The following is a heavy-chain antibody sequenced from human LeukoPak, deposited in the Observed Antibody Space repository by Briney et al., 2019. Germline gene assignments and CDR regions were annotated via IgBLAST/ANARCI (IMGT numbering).Heavy chain of an antibody. CDR3: ARHARYCSSTSCYWFDP. CDR1: GGSISSYY. J-gene: IGHJ5*02. CDR2: IYYSGST. V-gene: IGHV4-59*08. D-gene: IGHD2-2*01. Sequence: SETLSLTCTVSGGSISSYYGSWIRQPPGKGLEWIGYIYYSGSTNYNPSLKSRVTISVDTSKNQFSLKLSSVTAADTAVYYCARHARYCSSTSCYWFDPWGQGTLVTVSS.